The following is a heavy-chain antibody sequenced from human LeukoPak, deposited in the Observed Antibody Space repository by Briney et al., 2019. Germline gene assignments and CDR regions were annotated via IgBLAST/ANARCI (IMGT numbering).Heavy chain of an antibody. CDR1: GDSVSSNSAA. CDR2: TYYRSKWYN. J-gene: IGHJ5*02. D-gene: IGHD6-19*01. Sequence: SQTLSLTCAISGDSVSSNSAAWNWIRQSPSRGLEWLGRTYYRSKWYNDYAVSVKSRITINPDTSKNQFSLQLNSVTPEDTAVYYCAISRFDLYSSGWYNWFDPWGQGTLVTVSS. CDR3: AISRFDLYSSGWYNWFDP. V-gene: IGHV6-1*01.